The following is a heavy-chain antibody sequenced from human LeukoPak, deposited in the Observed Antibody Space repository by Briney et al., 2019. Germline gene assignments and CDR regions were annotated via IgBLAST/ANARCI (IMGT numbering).Heavy chain of an antibody. Sequence: PSQTLSLTCTVSGGSISSGDYYWSWIRQPPGKGLEWIGHIYYGGSTYYNPSLKSRFTISVDTSKNQFSLKLSSVTAADTAVYYCAREDILTGIEDYWGQGTLVTVSS. J-gene: IGHJ4*02. D-gene: IGHD3-9*01. CDR2: IYYGGST. V-gene: IGHV4-30-4*01. CDR3: AREDILTGIEDY. CDR1: GGSISSGDYY.